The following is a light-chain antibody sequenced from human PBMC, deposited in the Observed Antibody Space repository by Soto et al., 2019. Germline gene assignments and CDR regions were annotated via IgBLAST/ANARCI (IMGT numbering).Light chain of an antibody. V-gene: IGKV3-20*01. J-gene: IGKJ1*01. Sequence: EIVLTQSPGTLSLSPGERATLSCRASQSVSSTYLAWYQQKPGQAPRLLIYGASSRATGIPDRFSGSGSGTDFTLTISRLEPEDFAVYYCQQCGSSPGTFGQGTKVAIK. CDR1: QSVSSTY. CDR2: GAS. CDR3: QQCGSSPGT.